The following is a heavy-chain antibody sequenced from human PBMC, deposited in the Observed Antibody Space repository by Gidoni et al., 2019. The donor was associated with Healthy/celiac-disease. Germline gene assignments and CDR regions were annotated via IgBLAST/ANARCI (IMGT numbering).Heavy chain of an antibody. CDR1: GFTFSSYA. D-gene: IGHD2-15*01. CDR3: AKPGYCSGGSCYYFDY. Sequence: EVQLLESGGGLVQPGGSLRLSCAASGFTFSSYAISWVRQAPGKGLEWVSAISGSGGSTYYADSVKGQFTITRDNSKNTLYLQMNSLRAEDTAVYYCAKPGYCSGGSCYYFDYWGQGTLVTVSS. V-gene: IGHV3-23*01. J-gene: IGHJ4*02. CDR2: ISGSGGST.